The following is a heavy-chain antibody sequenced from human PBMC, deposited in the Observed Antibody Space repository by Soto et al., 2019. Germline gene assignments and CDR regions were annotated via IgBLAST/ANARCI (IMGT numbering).Heavy chain of an antibody. D-gene: IGHD6-19*01. CDR1: GGTFSSYA. J-gene: IGHJ5*02. Sequence: GASVKVSCKASGGTFSSYAISWVRQAPGQGLEWMGGIIPIFGTANYAQKFQGRVTITADESTSTAYMELSSLRSEDTAVYYCASDCIAVAGTCWFDPWGQGTLVTVSS. CDR2: IIPIFGTA. CDR3: ASDCIAVAGTCWFDP. V-gene: IGHV1-69*13.